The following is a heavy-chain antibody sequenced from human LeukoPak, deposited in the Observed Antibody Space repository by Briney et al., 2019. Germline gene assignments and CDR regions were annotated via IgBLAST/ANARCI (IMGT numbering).Heavy chain of an antibody. CDR2: ISYDGTNK. Sequence: PGGSLRLSCTATRFTFSTFTMHWVRQAPGKGLEWVSLISYDGTNKSYADSLRGRFTISRDNSKNTLYLQMNSLRAEDTTVYYCARDREALLWFGGQETYYFDYWGQGTLVTVSS. J-gene: IGHJ4*02. CDR1: RFTFSTFT. CDR3: ARDREALLWFGGQETYYFDY. D-gene: IGHD3-10*01. V-gene: IGHV3-30-3*01.